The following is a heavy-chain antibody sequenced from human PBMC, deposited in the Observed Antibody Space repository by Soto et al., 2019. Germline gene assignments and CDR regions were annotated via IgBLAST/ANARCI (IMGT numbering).Heavy chain of an antibody. D-gene: IGHD3-22*01. J-gene: IGHJ3*02. Sequence: ASVKVSCKASGYTFTSYGISWVRQAPGQGLEWMGWISAYNGNTNYAQKLQGRVTMTTDTSTSTAYMELRSLRSDDTAVYYCARETYYYDSSGYYGAFDIWGQGTMVTVSS. CDR2: ISAYNGNT. CDR3: ARETYYYDSSGYYGAFDI. CDR1: GYTFTSYG. V-gene: IGHV1-18*01.